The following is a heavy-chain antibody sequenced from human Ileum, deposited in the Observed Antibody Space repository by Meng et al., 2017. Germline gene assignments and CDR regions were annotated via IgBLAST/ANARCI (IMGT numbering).Heavy chain of an antibody. CDR2: INPSDGNR. Sequence: ASVKVSCKASGYTFISYYMHWVRQAPGQSLEWVGIINPSDGNRSYAQKFQGRVTMTRDTSTSTVYMELSSLRSEDTAVYYCARSAGDNLDYWGQGTLVTVSS. J-gene: IGHJ4*02. CDR1: GYTFISYY. D-gene: IGHD4/OR15-4a*01. CDR3: ARSAGDNLDY. V-gene: IGHV1-46*01.